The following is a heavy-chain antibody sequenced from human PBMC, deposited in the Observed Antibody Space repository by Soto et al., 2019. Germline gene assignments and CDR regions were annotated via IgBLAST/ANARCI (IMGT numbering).Heavy chain of an antibody. D-gene: IGHD7-27*01. CDR1: GFTFSGYN. Sequence: EVQLVESGGALVHPGGSLRLSCVASGFTFSGYNLNWVRQAPGKGLEWVSYIGTSSSIKYYADSVKGRFAISRDNAKNSLYLQMNSLREEDTALYYCARVANWGWDRNYYIMDVWGQGTTVTVSS. CDR3: ARVANWGWDRNYYIMDV. V-gene: IGHV3-48*02. J-gene: IGHJ6*02. CDR2: IGTSSSIK.